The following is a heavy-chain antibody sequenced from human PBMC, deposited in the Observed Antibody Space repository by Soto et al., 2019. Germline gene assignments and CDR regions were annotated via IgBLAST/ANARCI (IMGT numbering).Heavy chain of an antibody. CDR2: INHSGST. D-gene: IGHD3-3*01. J-gene: IGHJ4*02. V-gene: IGHV4-34*01. CDR3: ARDLTHYDFWSGYNSAGGFDY. Sequence: SETLSLTCAVYGGSFSGYYWSWIRQPPGKGLEWIGEINHSGSTNYNPSLKSRVTISVDTSKNQFSLKLSSVTAADTAVYYCARDLTHYDFWSGYNSAGGFDYWGQGTLVTVSS. CDR1: GGSFSGYY.